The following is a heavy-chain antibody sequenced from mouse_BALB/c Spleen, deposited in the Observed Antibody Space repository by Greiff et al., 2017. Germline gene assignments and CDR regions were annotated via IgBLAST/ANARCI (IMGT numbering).Heavy chain of an antibody. D-gene: IGHD2-4*01. Sequence: VHLVESGPGLVAPSQSLSITCTVSGFSLTSYGVHWVRQPPGKGLEWLGVIWAGGSTNYNSALMSRLSISKDNSKSQFFLKMNSLQTDDTAMYYCARGTMITTRGFAYWGQGTLVTVSA. CDR3: ARGTMITTRGFAY. CDR2: IWAGGST. J-gene: IGHJ3*01. CDR1: GFSLTSYG. V-gene: IGHV2-9*02.